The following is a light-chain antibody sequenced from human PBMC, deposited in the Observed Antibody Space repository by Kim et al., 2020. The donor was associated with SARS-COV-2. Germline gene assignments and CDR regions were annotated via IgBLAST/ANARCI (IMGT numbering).Light chain of an antibody. Sequence: AASISCRCSQSLLQTIGYNYLDWYLQKPGQSPQLLIYLGSHRASGVPDRFSGSGSGTDFTLTISRVEADDVGVYYCMQALQPPWTFGQGTKVDIK. J-gene: IGKJ1*01. V-gene: IGKV2-28*01. CDR1: QSLLQTIGYNY. CDR2: LGS. CDR3: MQALQPPWT.